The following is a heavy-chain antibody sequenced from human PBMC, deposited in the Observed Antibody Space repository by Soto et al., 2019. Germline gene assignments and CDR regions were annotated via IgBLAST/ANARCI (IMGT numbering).Heavy chain of an antibody. CDR3: ARDRTWGGLDY. CDR2: IYSGGST. V-gene: IGHV3-53*01. CDR1: GFTVSSNY. J-gene: IGHJ4*02. D-gene: IGHD3-16*01. Sequence: GGSLRLSCATSGFTVSSNYMSWVRQAPGKGLEWVSVIYSGGSTYYADSVKGRFTISRDNSKNTLYLQMNSLRAEDTAVYYRARDRTWGGLDYWGQGTLVTVSS.